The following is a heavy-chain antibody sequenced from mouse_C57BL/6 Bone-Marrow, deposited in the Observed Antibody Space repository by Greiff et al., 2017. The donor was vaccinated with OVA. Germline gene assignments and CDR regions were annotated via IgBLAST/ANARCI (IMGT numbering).Heavy chain of an antibody. D-gene: IGHD1-1*01. CDR1: GYTFTSYW. CDR3: ARSTIYYYGSSLDY. CDR2: IDPSDSYT. V-gene: IGHV1-69*01. Sequence: QVQLKQPGAELVMPGASVKLSCKASGYTFTSYWMHWVKQRPGQGLEWIGEIDPSDSYTNYNQKFKGKSTLTVDKSSSTAYMQLSSLTSEDSAVXYGARSTIYYYGSSLDYWGQGTTLTVSS. J-gene: IGHJ2*01.